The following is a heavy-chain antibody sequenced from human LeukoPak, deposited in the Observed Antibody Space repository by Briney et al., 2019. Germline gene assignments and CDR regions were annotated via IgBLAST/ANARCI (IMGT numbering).Heavy chain of an antibody. CDR3: AKDGWQGGQFGVDV. CDR2: ISYDGSKK. D-gene: IGHD1-26*01. J-gene: IGHJ6*02. CDR1: GFTFSNYG. Sequence: PGGSLRLSCAASGFTFSNYGIHWVRQAPGKGLEWVAIISYDGSKKYYADSVKGRFTISRDNSKNTLYLQMNSLRAEDTAVYYCAKDGWQGGQFGVDVWGQGTTVTVSS. V-gene: IGHV3-30*18.